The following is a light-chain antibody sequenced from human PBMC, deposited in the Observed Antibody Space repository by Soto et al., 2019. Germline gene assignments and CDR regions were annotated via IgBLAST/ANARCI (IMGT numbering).Light chain of an antibody. CDR2: EVS. CDR3: SSYTSSSTNYV. J-gene: IGLJ1*01. CDR1: SSDVGGYNY. V-gene: IGLV2-14*01. Sequence: QSVLTQPASVSGSPGQSITISCTGTSSDVGGYNYVSWYQQHPGKAPKLMIYEVSNRPSGVSNRFSGSKSGNTASLTISGLQAEDEADYYCSSYTSSSTNYVFGPATKVTVL.